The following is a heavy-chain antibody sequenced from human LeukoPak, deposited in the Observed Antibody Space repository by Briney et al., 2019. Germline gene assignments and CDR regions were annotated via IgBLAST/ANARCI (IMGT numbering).Heavy chain of an antibody. V-gene: IGHV4-39*07. D-gene: IGHD4-17*01. J-gene: IGHJ4*02. CDR3: ARVSPIDDYGDLVDY. CDR2: IYYSGST. Sequence: SETLSLTCTVSGGSISSSSYYWGWIRQPPGKGLEWIGSIYYSGSTYYNPSLKSRVTISVDTSKNQFSLKLSSVTAADTAVYYCARVSPIDDYGDLVDYWGQGTLVTVSS. CDR1: GGSISSSSYY.